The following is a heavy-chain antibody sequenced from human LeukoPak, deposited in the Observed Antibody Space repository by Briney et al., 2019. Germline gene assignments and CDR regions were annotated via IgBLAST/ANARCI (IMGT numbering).Heavy chain of an antibody. CDR1: GGTFSSYA. D-gene: IGHD2-15*01. V-gene: IGHV1-69*05. CDR3: ARSGRGSSLAYYFDY. J-gene: IGHJ4*02. CDR2: IIPIFGTA. Sequence: SVKVSCKASGGTFSSYAISWVRQAPGQGLEWMGGIIPIFGTANYAQKFQGRVTITTDESTSTAYMELSSLRSEDTAVYYCARSGRGSSLAYYFDYWGQGTLVTVSS.